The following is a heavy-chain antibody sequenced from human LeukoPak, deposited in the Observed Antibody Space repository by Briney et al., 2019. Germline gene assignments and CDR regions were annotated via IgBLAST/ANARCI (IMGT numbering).Heavy chain of an antibody. V-gene: IGHV4-38-2*01. CDR2: IYHSGST. J-gene: IGHJ3*02. CDR1: GYSIGSGYY. D-gene: IGHD6-13*01. CDR3: ARQLGIPDAFDI. Sequence: SETLSLTCAVSGYSIGSGYYWGWIRQPPGKGLEWIGSIYHSGSTYYNPSLKSRVTISVDTSKNQFSLKLSSVTAADTAVYYCARQLGIPDAFDIWGQGTMVTVSS.